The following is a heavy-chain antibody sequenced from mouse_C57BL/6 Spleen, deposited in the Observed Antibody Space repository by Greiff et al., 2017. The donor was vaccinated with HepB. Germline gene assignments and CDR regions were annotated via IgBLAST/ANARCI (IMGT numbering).Heavy chain of an antibody. D-gene: IGHD1-1*01. V-gene: IGHV1-63*01. Sequence: QVQLQQSGAELVRPGTSVKMSCKASGYTFTNYWIGWAKQRPGHGLEWIGDIYPGGGYTNYNEKFKGKATLTADKSSSTAYMQFSSLTSEDSAIYYCARNYYGQALYFAYWGQGTTLTVSS. CDR2: IYPGGGYT. J-gene: IGHJ2*01. CDR3: ARNYYGQALYFAY. CDR1: GYTFTNYW.